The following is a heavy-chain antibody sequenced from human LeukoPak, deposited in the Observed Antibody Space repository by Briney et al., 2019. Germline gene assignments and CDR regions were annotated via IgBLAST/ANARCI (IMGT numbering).Heavy chain of an antibody. CDR3: ATGQSGYSYGYVFDY. J-gene: IGHJ4*02. CDR2: ISGSGGST. Sequence: GGSLRLSCAASGFTFSSYAMSWVRQAPGKGLEWVSAISGSGGSTYYADSVKGRFTISRDNSKNTLYLQMNSLRAEDTAVYYCATGQSGYSYGYVFDYWGQGTLVTVSS. CDR1: GFTFSSYA. V-gene: IGHV3-23*01. D-gene: IGHD5-18*01.